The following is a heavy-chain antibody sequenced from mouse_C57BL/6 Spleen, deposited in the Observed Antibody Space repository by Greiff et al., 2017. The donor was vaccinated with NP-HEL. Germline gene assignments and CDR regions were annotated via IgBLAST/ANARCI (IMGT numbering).Heavy chain of an antibody. CDR3: ARGLPFAY. V-gene: IGHV5-16*01. CDR1: GFTFSDYY. Sequence: EVQLVESEGGLVQPGSSMKLSCTASGFTFSDYYMAWVRQVPEKGLEWVANINYDGSSTYYLDSLKSRFIISRDNAKNILYLQMSSLKSEDTATYYCARGLPFAYWGQGTLVTVSA. CDR2: INYDGSST. J-gene: IGHJ3*01.